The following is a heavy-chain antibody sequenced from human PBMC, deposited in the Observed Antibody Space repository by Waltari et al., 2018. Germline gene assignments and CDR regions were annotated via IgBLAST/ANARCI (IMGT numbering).Heavy chain of an antibody. J-gene: IGHJ4*02. D-gene: IGHD1-7*01. CDR1: GFTFSSYA. Sequence: EVQLVESGGGLVQPGGSLRLSCAASGFTFSSYAMSWFRQAPGKGLEWVSTISGSAGSTYYADSVKGRFTISRDNSKNTLYLQMNSLRADDTAVYYCAKDLGNYVPPPLDYWGQGTLVTVSS. CDR3: AKDLGNYVPPPLDY. CDR2: ISGSAGST. V-gene: IGHV3-23*04.